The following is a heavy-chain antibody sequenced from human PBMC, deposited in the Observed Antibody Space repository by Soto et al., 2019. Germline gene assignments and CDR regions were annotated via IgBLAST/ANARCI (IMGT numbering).Heavy chain of an antibody. CDR2: IYYSGST. Sequence: TSELLCLSSSVSGGSISSYYCNWIRQHPEKGLEWIGYIYYSGSTYYNPSLRSRVTISADTSKNQFSLKLSSVTVADTAVYYCARSSVAGAGYFQHWGQGTQVTVSS. J-gene: IGHJ1*01. D-gene: IGHD6-19*01. V-gene: IGHV4-59*06. CDR3: ARSSVAGAGYFQH. CDR1: GGSISSYY.